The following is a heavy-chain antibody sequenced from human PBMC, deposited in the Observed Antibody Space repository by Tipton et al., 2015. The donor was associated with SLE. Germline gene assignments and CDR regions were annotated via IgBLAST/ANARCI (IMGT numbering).Heavy chain of an antibody. CDR1: GYSISSGYY. J-gene: IGHJ3*02. Sequence: LRLSCAVSGYSISSGYYWGWIRQPPGKGLEWIGSIYHSGSTYYNPSLKSRVTISVDTSKNQFSLKLSSVTAADTAVYYCARGLSMILAPRAFDIWGQGTVVTVSS. CDR2: IYHSGST. V-gene: IGHV4-38-2*01. CDR3: ARGLSMILAPRAFDI. D-gene: IGHD3-22*01.